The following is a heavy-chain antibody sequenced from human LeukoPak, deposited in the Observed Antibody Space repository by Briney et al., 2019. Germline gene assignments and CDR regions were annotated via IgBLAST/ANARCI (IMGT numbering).Heavy chain of an antibody. Sequence: GESLKISCKGSGYSFTNYWISWVRQMPGKGLEWMGRIDPSDSYINYSPSFQGHVTISADKSIGTAYLQWSSLKASDTAMYYCARNYYYGMDVWGKGTTVTVSS. CDR1: GYSFTNYW. J-gene: IGHJ6*04. CDR3: ARNYYYGMDV. CDR2: IDPSDSYI. V-gene: IGHV5-10-1*01.